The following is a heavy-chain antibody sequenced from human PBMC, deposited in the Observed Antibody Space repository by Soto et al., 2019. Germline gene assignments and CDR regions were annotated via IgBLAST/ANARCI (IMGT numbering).Heavy chain of an antibody. CDR3: ARDVPLNYYDGTFSYYAMDV. CDR1: GGTFSSHA. D-gene: IGHD3-16*01. V-gene: IGHV1-69*01. CDR2: IIPFFKAA. Sequence: QVQLVQSGAEVTKPGSSVKVSCKASGGTFSSHAISWVRQAPGQGLEWMGGIIPFFKAANYAQKFQGRVTITADDSTSTAYMDLDSLRSEDTAVYYCARDVPLNYYDGTFSYYAMDVWGQGTTVTVSS. J-gene: IGHJ6*02.